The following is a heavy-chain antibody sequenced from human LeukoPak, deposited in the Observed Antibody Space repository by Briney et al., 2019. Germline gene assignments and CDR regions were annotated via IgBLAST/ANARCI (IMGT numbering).Heavy chain of an antibody. CDR3: ATSIKYSSSWYLGAFDI. D-gene: IGHD6-13*01. CDR1: GYTFTDYY. J-gene: IGHJ3*02. V-gene: IGHV1-69-2*01. CDR2: VDPEDGET. Sequence: VKVSCKVSGYTFTDYYMHWVQQAPGKGLEWMGLVDPEDGETIYAEKFQGRVTITADTSTDTAYMELSSLRSEDTAVYYCATSIKYSSSWYLGAFDIWGQGTMVTVSS.